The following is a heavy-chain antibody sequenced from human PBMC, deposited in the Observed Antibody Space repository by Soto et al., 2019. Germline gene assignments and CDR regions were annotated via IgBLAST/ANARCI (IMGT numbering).Heavy chain of an antibody. CDR1: GDSISSNTAV. CDR2: IFYRSKWHY. J-gene: IGHJ4*02. D-gene: IGHD2-8*02. CDR3: ARDKITGLFDY. V-gene: IGHV6-1*01. Sequence: SQTLSLTCVISGDSISSNTAVWNWIRQSPSRGLEWLGRIFYRSKWHYDYAESVRSRVTIGPDTSKNQFSLQLNSVTPEDTAVYYCARDKITGLFDYWGQGTXVTVSS.